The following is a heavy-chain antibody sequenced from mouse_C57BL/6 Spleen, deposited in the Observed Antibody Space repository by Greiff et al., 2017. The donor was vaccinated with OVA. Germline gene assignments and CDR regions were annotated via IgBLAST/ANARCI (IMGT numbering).Heavy chain of an antibody. J-gene: IGHJ1*03. D-gene: IGHD6-1*01. CDR3: ARQGRGWYFDV. V-gene: IGHV5-6*01. CDR2: ISSGGSYT. CDR1: GFTFSSYG. Sequence: EVMLVESGGDLVKPGGSLKLSCAASGFTFSSYGMSWVRQTPDKRLEWVATISSGGSYTYYPDSVKGRFTISRDNAKNTLYLQMSSLKSEDTAMYYCARQGRGWYFDVWGTGTTVTVSS.